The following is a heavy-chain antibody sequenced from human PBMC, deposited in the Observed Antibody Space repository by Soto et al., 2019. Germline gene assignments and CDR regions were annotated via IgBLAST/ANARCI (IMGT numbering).Heavy chain of an antibody. V-gene: IGHV1-69*01. CDR3: AREKFSNYFDP. Sequence: QVHLVQSGAEVKKSGSSVKVSCKTSGGIFNSYGLSWVRQAPGQGPEWVGQIIPTFGSPKYAQKFQGRVTLTADESTNTAYMELSSLTSEDTAIYYCAREKFSNYFDPWGQGTQVTVSS. CDR1: GGIFNSYG. J-gene: IGHJ5*02. CDR2: IIPTFGSP.